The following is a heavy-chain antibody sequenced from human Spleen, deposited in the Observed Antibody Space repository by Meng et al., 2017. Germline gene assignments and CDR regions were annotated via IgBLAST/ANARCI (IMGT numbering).Heavy chain of an antibody. CDR2: IYPGDSDT. J-gene: IGHJ4*02. CDR3: ARRGYSSEESDY. CDR1: GFTFSNAY. V-gene: IGHV5-51*01. Sequence: GGSLRLSCEGSGFTFSNAYMTWVRQVPGKRLEWMGIIYPGDSDTRYSPSFQGQVTISADKSISTAYLQWSSLKASDTATYYCARRGYSSEESDYWGQGTLVTVSS. D-gene: IGHD6-19*01.